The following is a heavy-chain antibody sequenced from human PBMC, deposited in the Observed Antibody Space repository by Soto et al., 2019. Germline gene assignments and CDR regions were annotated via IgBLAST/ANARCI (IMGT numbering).Heavy chain of an antibody. V-gene: IGHV1-69*13. D-gene: IGHD1-26*01. Sequence: SVKVSCKASGGTFSSYAISWVRQAPGQGLEWMGGIIPIVGTANYAQKFQGRVTITADESTSTAYMELSSLRSEDTAVYYCARTVGATRGRNWFDPWGQGTLVTVSS. CDR3: ARTVGATRGRNWFDP. CDR2: IIPIVGTA. J-gene: IGHJ5*02. CDR1: GGTFSSYA.